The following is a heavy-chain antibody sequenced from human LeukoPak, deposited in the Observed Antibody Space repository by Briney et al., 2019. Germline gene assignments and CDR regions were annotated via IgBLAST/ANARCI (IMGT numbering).Heavy chain of an antibody. CDR3: ARVAQLWFGNDY. CDR2: MSSSGDTI. D-gene: IGHD5-18*01. J-gene: IGHJ4*02. CDR1: GFSFSDYY. V-gene: IGHV3-11*04. Sequence: PGGSLRLSCAASGFSFSDYYMSWIRQAPGKGLEWVSYMSSSGDTIYYADSVKGRFTISRDNAKNSLYLQMNSLRAEDTAVYYCARVAQLWFGNDYWGQGTLVTVSS.